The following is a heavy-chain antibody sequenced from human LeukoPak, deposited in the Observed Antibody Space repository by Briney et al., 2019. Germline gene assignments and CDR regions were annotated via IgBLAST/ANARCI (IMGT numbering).Heavy chain of an antibody. CDR3: ARVSYSSSWDDFDY. J-gene: IGHJ4*02. Sequence: SETLSLTCTVSGGSISSSTYFWGWIRQPPGKGLEWIGSMYYSGSTYYNPSLKSRVTISVDTSKNQFSLKLSSVTAADTAVYYCARVSYSSSWDDFDYWGQGTLVAVSS. CDR1: GGSISSSTYF. D-gene: IGHD6-13*01. V-gene: IGHV4-39*07. CDR2: MYYSGST.